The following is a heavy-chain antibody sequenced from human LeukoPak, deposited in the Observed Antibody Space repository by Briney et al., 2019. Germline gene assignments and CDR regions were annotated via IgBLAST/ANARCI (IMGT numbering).Heavy chain of an antibody. D-gene: IGHD5-18*01. CDR2: ISGSGGTI. V-gene: IGHV3-23*01. CDR1: GFTFSSHA. CDR3: AKGKQLAWHAYDI. Sequence: GGSLRLSCAPSGFTFSSHAMSWVRQAPGKGLEWVSVISGSGGTIYYVDSVKGRFTISRDNSKNTLYLQMNSLRAEDTAVYYCAKGKQLAWHAYDIWGQGTMITVSS. J-gene: IGHJ3*02.